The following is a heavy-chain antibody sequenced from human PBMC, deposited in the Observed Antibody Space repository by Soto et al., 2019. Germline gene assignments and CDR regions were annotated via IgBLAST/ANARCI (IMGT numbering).Heavy chain of an antibody. CDR3: AKVYWSGGSCYYYYYYMDV. J-gene: IGHJ6*03. CDR1: GFTFSSYA. D-gene: IGHD2-15*01. Sequence: EVQLLESGGGLVQPGGSLRLSCAASGFTFSSYAMSWVRQAPGKGLEWVSAISGSGGSTYYADSVKGRFTISRDNSKNTLYLQMNSLRAEDTAVYYCAKVYWSGGSCYYYYYYMDVWGKGTTVTVSS. V-gene: IGHV3-23*01. CDR2: ISGSGGST.